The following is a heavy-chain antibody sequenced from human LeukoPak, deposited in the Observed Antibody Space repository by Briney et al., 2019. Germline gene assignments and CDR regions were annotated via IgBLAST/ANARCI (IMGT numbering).Heavy chain of an antibody. Sequence: ASVKVSCKASGYTFTGYYMHWVRQAPGQGLEWMGIINPSGGSTSYAQKFQGRVTMTRDTSTSTVYMELSSLRSEDTAVYYCARLTGDPYDAFDIWGQGTMVTVSS. CDR1: GYTFTGYY. CDR3: ARLTGDPYDAFDI. D-gene: IGHD7-27*01. CDR2: INPSGGST. V-gene: IGHV1-46*01. J-gene: IGHJ3*02.